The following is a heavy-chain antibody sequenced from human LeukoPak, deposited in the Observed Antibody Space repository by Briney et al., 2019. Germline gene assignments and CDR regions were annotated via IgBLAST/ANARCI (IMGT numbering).Heavy chain of an antibody. J-gene: IGHJ4*02. Sequence: SETLSLTCTVSGGSISSSSYYWGWIRQPPGKGLEWIGSIYYSGSTYYNPSLKSRVTISVDTSKNQFSLKLSSVTAADTAVYYCARTVYGDSRAPFDYWGQGTLVTVSS. D-gene: IGHD4-17*01. CDR1: GGSISSSSYY. CDR2: IYYSGST. CDR3: ARTVYGDSRAPFDY. V-gene: IGHV4-39*01.